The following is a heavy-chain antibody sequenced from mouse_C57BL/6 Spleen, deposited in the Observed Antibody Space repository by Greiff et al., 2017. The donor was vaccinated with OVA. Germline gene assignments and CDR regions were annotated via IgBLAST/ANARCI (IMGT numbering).Heavy chain of an antibody. CDR2: INPSSGYT. J-gene: IGHJ2*01. V-gene: IGHV1-4*01. CDR1: GYTFTSYT. CDR3: ASGGVVSFDY. D-gene: IGHD1-1*01. Sequence: LQESGAELARPGASVKMSCKASGYTFTSYTMHWVKQRPGQGLEWIGYINPSSGYTKYNQKFKDKATLTADKSSSTAYMQLSSLTSEDSAVYYCASGGVVSFDYWGQGTTLTVSS.